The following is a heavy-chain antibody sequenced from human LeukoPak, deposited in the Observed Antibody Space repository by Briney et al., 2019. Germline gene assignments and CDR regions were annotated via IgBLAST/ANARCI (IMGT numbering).Heavy chain of an antibody. J-gene: IGHJ4*02. CDR2: ISKTSNTR. CDR3: AREWEWSHLDY. CDR1: GFTFSSHS. V-gene: IGHV3-48*02. D-gene: IGHD3-3*01. Sequence: GGSLRLSCAASGFTFSSHSMNWVRQAPGKGLEWVSYISKTSNTRDYADSVKGRFTISRDNAKNSLYLQMNSLRDEDTAVYYCAREWEWSHLDYWGQGTLVTVSS.